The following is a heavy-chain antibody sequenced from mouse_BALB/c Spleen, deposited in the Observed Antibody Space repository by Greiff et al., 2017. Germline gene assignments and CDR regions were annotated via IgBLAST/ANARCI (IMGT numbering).Heavy chain of an antibody. D-gene: IGHD1-1*01. CDR1: GFNIKDTY. CDR2: IDPANGNT. CDR3: ARSIPYYYGSSYDYYAMDY. V-gene: IGHV14-3*02. Sequence: VQLKQSGAELVKPGASVKLSCTASGFNIKDTYMHWVKQRPEQGLEWIGRIDPANGNTKYDPKFQGKATITADTSSNTAYLQLSSLTSEDTAVYYCARSIPYYYGSSYDYYAMDYWGQGTSVTVSS. J-gene: IGHJ4*01.